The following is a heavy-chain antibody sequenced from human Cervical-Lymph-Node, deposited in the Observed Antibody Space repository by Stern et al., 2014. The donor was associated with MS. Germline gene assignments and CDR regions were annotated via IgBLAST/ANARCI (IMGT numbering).Heavy chain of an antibody. CDR1: GFTFDDYT. CDR3: VKDLLSAAA. V-gene: IGHV3-9*01. Sequence: VHLVESGGGLVQPGRSLRLSCAASGFTFDDYTMHWVRQPPGKGLEWVSSITWNSDNIGYADSVKGRFTISRDNAKYSLYLQIHSLRPEDTALYYCVKDLLSAAAWGQGTLVTVSS. J-gene: IGHJ5*02. CDR2: ITWNSDNI.